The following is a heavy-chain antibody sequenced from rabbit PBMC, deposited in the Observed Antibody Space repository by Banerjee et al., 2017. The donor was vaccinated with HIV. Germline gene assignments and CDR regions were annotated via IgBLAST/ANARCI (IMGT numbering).Heavy chain of an antibody. CDR3: ARVVPDDYGDYVGYFNL. CDR2: IAADTGDYT. V-gene: IGHV1S45*01. Sequence: QEQLEESGGDLVKPEGSLTLTCTASGFDISGYHMCWVRQAPGKGLEWIACIAADTGDYTQYASWAKGRFTMSKTSSTTVTLQMTSLTAADKATYFCARVVPDDYGDYVGYFNLWGQGTLVTVS. CDR1: GFDISGYH. J-gene: IGHJ4*01. D-gene: IGHD2-1*01.